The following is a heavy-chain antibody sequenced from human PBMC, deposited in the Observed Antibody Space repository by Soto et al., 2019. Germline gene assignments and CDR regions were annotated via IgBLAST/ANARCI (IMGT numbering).Heavy chain of an antibody. V-gene: IGHV5-51*01. D-gene: IGHD3-22*01. CDR2: IYPGDSDT. J-gene: IGHJ5*02. CDR1: GYSFINTW. CDR3: ARAGPFGYDFDSSGNFSSWFDP. Sequence: GESLKISCKGSGYSFINTWVGWVRQMPGKGLEWIGIIYPGDSDTRYSPSFQGQVTISADKSISTAYLHWSSLEASDTAMYYCARAGPFGYDFDSSGNFSSWFDPWGQGTLVTVSS.